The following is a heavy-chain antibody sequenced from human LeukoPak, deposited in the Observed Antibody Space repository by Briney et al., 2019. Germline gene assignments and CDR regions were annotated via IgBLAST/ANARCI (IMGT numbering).Heavy chain of an antibody. J-gene: IGHJ4*02. Sequence: GGSLRLSCAASGFTIGSYAMHWVRQAPGKGLEYVSAISSNGGSTYYANSVKGRFTISRDNSKNTLYLQMGSLRAEDMAVYYCARDSPKEQKSPYWGQGTLVTVSS. CDR3: ARDSPKEQKSPY. V-gene: IGHV3-64*01. CDR1: GFTIGSYA. D-gene: IGHD1-26*01. CDR2: ISSNGGST.